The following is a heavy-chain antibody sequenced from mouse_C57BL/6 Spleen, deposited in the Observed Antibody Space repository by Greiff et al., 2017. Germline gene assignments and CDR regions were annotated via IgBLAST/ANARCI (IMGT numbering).Heavy chain of an antibody. D-gene: IGHD1-1*01. J-gene: IGHJ4*01. CDR2: INPNNGGT. CDR1: GYTFTDYN. Sequence: VQLKESGPELVKPGASVKIPCKASGYTFTDYNMDWVKQSHGKSLEWIGDINPNNGGTIYNQKFKGKATLTVDKSSSTAYMELRSLTSEDTAVYYCARRGDYYGSSPYYYAMDYWGQGTSVTVSS. CDR3: ARRGDYYGSSPYYYAMDY. V-gene: IGHV1-18*01.